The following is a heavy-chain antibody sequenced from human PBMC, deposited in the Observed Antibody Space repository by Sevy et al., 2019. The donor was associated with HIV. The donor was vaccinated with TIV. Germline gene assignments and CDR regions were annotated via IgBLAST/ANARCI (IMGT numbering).Heavy chain of an antibody. Sequence: GGSLRLSCAVSGFTFTAYPMAWVRRGPGKGLEWVSAITRTGEATHYADSVKGRFTISRDDSKSMLYLQMNRLKADDTAIYYCLKRKWDPSPGQDNWFDPWGQGTLVTVSS. D-gene: IGHD1-1*01. J-gene: IGHJ5*02. CDR3: LKRKWDPSPGQDNWFDP. CDR2: ITRTGEAT. V-gene: IGHV3-23*01. CDR1: GFTFTAYP.